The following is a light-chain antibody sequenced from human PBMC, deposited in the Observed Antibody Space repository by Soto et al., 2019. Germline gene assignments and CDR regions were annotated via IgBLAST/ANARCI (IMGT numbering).Light chain of an antibody. CDR3: QQRSSWPIT. V-gene: IGKV3-11*01. Sequence: EIVLTQSPDTLSLSPGERVTLSCRASQNVSNYIIWYQQKPGQAPRLLISDTSTRAAGIPTRFSGTGSGTDYTLTISSLQPEDFAVYYCQQRSSWPITFGQGTRLEIK. CDR2: DTS. CDR1: QNVSNY. J-gene: IGKJ5*01.